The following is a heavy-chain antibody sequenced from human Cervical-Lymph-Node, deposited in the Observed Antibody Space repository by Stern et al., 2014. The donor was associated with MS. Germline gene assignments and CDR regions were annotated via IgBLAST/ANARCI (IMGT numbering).Heavy chain of an antibody. CDR3: ARTTYCSGGSCYPDY. CDR1: GFSLSTSGMR. V-gene: IGHV2-70*04. D-gene: IGHD2-15*01. CDR2: IDWDDDK. Sequence: QVTLRESGPALVKPTQTLTLTCTFSGFSLSTSGMRVNWIRQPPAKALEWLARIDWDDDKFYSTSLKTRLTISKDTSKNQVVLTMTNMDPVDTATYYCARTTYCSGGSCYPDYWGQGTLVTVSS. J-gene: IGHJ4*02.